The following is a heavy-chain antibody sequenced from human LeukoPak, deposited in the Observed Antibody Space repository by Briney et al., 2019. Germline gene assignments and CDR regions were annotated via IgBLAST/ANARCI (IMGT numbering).Heavy chain of an antibody. CDR3: AKDQAYCSSTSCYAWFDP. V-gene: IGHV3-23*01. J-gene: IGHJ5*02. CDR1: GFIFRSYA. D-gene: IGHD2-2*01. CDR2: ISGSGGST. Sequence: GGSLRLSCAASGFIFRSYAMSWVRQAPGKGLEWVSSISGSGGSTYYADSVKGQFTISRDNSKNTLYLQMSSLRAGDTAVYYCAKDQAYCSSTSCYAWFDPWGQGTLVTVSS.